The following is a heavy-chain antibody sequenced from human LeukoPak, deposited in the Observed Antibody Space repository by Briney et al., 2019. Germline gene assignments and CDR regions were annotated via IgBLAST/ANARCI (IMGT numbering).Heavy chain of an antibody. CDR3: AIMHPYYDGSGYGVQ. CDR2: ISTSGGSS. CDR1: GFTFSSYA. V-gene: IGHV3-23*01. D-gene: IGHD3-22*01. Sequence: PGGSLRLSCAASGFTFSSYAMSWVRQAPGKGLEWVSGISTSGGSSSYADSVKAGYTISRDTPRNTLYMQLNRLRAEDTALYYCAIMHPYYDGSGYGVQWCQGALVTASS. J-gene: IGHJ4*02.